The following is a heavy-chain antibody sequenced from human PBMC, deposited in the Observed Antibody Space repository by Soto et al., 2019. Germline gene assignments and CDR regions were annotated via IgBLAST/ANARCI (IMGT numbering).Heavy chain of an antibody. V-gene: IGHV4-34*01. Sequence: PSETLSLTCAVYGGSISGYYWSWIRQPPGKGLEWIGEINHSGSTNYNPSLKSRVTISVDTSKNQFSLKLSSVTAADTAVYYCARVRTMVRGVQPNCFFSEFDYWGQGTLVTVPS. CDR1: GGSISGYY. D-gene: IGHD3-10*01. J-gene: IGHJ4*02. CDR2: INHSGST. CDR3: ARVRTMVRGVQPNCFFSEFDY.